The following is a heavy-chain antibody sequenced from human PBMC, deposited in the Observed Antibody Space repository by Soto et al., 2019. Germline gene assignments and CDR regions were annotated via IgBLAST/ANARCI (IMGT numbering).Heavy chain of an antibody. CDR3: ATTAAIAVAGTPFDY. J-gene: IGHJ4*02. Sequence: XSVKVSCKASGYTFTSYGISWVRQAPGQGLEWMGWISAYNGNTNYAQKLQGRVTMTTDTSTSTAYMELRSLRSDDTAVYYCATTAAIAVAGTPFDYWGQGTLVTVSS. V-gene: IGHV1-18*01. D-gene: IGHD6-19*01. CDR2: ISAYNGNT. CDR1: GYTFTSYG.